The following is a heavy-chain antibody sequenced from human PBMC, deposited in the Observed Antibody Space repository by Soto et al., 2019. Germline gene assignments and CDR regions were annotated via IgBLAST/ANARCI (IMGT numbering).Heavy chain of an antibody. CDR1: GFTFGNYA. Sequence: EVQLLESGGGLVQPGGSLRLSCAASGFTFGNYAMIWVRQAPGKGLEWVSTISGGGDGTYYADSVRGRFTISRETYRNTVYLQMNSLRAEDPAVYYCAKKGLGSLATYCSTGDCHYAFDIWGQGTMVTVSS. CDR3: AKKGLGSLATYCSTGDCHYAFDI. V-gene: IGHV3-23*01. CDR2: ISGGGDGT. D-gene: IGHD2-15*01. J-gene: IGHJ3*02.